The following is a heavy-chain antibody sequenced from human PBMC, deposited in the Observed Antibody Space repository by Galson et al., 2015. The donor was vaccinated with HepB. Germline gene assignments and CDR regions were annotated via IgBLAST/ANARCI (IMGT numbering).Heavy chain of an antibody. CDR2: INGDGSST. CDR3: AKGEATTRPK. Sequence: SLRLPCADSAFTFSSYWMHWVRHAPGRGLVWVSRINGDGSSTTYADSVKGRFTISRDNAKNTLYLQMNSLRAEDTAVYYCAKGEATTRPKWGQGTLVTVSS. V-gene: IGHV3-74*03. D-gene: IGHD1-14*01. J-gene: IGHJ4*02. CDR1: AFTFSSYW.